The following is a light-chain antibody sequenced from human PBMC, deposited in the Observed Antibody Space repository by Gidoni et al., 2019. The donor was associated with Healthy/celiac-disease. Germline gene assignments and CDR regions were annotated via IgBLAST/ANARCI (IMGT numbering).Light chain of an antibody. J-gene: IGKJ1*01. CDR2: KAS. CDR3: QQYNSYWT. V-gene: IGKV1-5*03. Sequence: DIQMTQSPSTLSASVGDRVIITCRASQSISTWLAWYQQKPGKAPKLLIYKASSLGSGVPSRFSGSGSGTEFTLTISSLQPDDFATYYCQQYNSYWTFGQGTKVEIK. CDR1: QSISTW.